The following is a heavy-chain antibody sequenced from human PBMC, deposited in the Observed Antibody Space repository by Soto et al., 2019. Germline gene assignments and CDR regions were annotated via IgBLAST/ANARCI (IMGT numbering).Heavy chain of an antibody. CDR2: INAGSGNT. D-gene: IGHD5-12*01. V-gene: IGHV1-3*01. J-gene: IGHJ6*02. CDR3: ARDQEIVATTHYYYYYGVDV. Sequence: ASVKVSCKASGYTFTTCPIHWVRQAPGQRLEWMGWINAGSGNTKYSQKFQGRVTLSRDTSASTAYMEVSSLRSEDTAVYYCARDQEIVATTHYYYYYGVDVWGQGTTVTVSS. CDR1: GYTFTTCP.